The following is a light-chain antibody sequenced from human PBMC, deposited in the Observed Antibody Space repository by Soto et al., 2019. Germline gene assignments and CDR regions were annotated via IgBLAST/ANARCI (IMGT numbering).Light chain of an antibody. CDR1: QDIGSH. J-gene: IGKJ5*01. CDR3: QQYYYYPIT. CDR2: DAS. Sequence: DIQMTQSPSSLSASVGDRVTITCRASQDIGSHLAWYQQKPGKAPKLLIYDASNLETGVPSRFSGSGSGTDFTLTISSLQAEDVAVYFCQQYYYYPITFGQGTRLEIK. V-gene: IGKV1-33*01.